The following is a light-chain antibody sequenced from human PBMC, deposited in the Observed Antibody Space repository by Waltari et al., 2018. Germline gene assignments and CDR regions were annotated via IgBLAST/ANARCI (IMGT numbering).Light chain of an antibody. J-gene: IGKJ1*01. CDR3: QQNYAFPRT. Sequence: CRTSQDVKTYFAWYRQKPGKAPELLIYTATFLQTGVPSRFSGSGSGTDFTLTITSLQSEDFATYFCQQNYAFPRTFGQGTKVEVK. V-gene: IGKV1D-8*01. CDR2: TAT. CDR1: QDVKTY.